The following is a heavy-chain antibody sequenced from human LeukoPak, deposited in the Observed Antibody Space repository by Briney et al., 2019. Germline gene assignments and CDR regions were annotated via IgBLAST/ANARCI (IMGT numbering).Heavy chain of an antibody. Sequence: GGSLRLSCAASGFTFSSYAMSWVSQGPGKGLEWVSAISSSGGGSTYYADSVKGRFTISRDNSKNTLYLQMNSLRAEDTAVYYCAKGLVRGYSYGSVDYWGQGTLVTVSS. CDR3: AKGLVRGYSYGSVDY. J-gene: IGHJ4*02. CDR2: ISSSGGGST. CDR1: GFTFSSYA. V-gene: IGHV3-23*01. D-gene: IGHD5-18*01.